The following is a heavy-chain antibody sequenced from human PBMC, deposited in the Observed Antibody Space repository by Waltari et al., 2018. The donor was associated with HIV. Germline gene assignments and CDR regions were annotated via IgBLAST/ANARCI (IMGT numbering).Heavy chain of an antibody. CDR3: ARPYSSSWYYFDY. V-gene: IGHV4-39*01. D-gene: IGHD6-13*01. CDR2: IYYSGST. Sequence: QLQLQESGPGLVKPSETLSLICTVSGGSISSSSYYWGWIRQPPGKGLEWIGIIYYSGSTYYTPSLKRRVTISVDTSKNQFSLKLSSVTAADTAVYYCARPYSSSWYYFDYWGQGTLVTVSS. J-gene: IGHJ4*02. CDR1: GGSISSSSYY.